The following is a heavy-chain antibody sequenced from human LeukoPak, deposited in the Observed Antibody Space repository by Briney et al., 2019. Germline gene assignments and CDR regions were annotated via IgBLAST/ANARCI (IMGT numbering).Heavy chain of an antibody. CDR2: MYFSATT. D-gene: IGHD3-16*01. CDR1: GGSISGSADY. J-gene: IGHJ5*02. Sequence: SETLSLTCTVSGGSISGSADYWGWIRQPPGKGLEWVGSMYFSATTYYNPSLKSRVIMSRDTSKNQFSLRLTSVTAADTAVYYCARGDYYDGGGRNWFDPWGQGTLVTVSS. CDR3: ARGDYYDGGGRNWFDP. V-gene: IGHV4-39*07.